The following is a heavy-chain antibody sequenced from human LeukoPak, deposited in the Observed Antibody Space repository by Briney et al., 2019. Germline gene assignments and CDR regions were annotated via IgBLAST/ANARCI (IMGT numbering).Heavy chain of an antibody. V-gene: IGHV3-30-3*01. Sequence: GGSLRLSCAASGFTFSSYAMHWVRQAPGKGLEWVAVISYDGSNKYYADSVKGRFTISRDNSKNTLYLQMNSLRAEDTAVYYCASIEMATISGGAFDIWGQGTMVTVSS. D-gene: IGHD5-24*01. J-gene: IGHJ3*02. CDR1: GFTFSSYA. CDR3: ASIEMATISGGAFDI. CDR2: ISYDGSNK.